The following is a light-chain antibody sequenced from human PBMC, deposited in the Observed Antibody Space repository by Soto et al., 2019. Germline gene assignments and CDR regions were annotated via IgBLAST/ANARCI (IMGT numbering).Light chain of an antibody. CDR3: SSYTSSSTSGYV. J-gene: IGLJ1*01. V-gene: IGLV2-14*01. CDR2: DVS. Sequence: QSALTQPASVSGSPGQSITISCTGTSSDVGGYNYVSWYQQHPGKAPKLMIYDVSNRPSGVSNRFSGSKSGNTASLTISGLQAEDEADYYCSSYTSSSTSGYVFGTGTKLTGL. CDR1: SSDVGGYNY.